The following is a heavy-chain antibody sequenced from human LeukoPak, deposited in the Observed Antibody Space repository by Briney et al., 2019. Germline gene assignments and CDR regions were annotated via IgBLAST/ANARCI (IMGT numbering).Heavy chain of an antibody. CDR3: AKDRGAAAGYYYMDV. V-gene: IGHV3-43*01. CDR1: GFTFDDYT. Sequence: PGGSLRLSCTASGFTFDDYTMHWVRQAPGKGLEWVSLISWDGGSTYYADSVKGRFTISRDNSKNSLYLQMNSLRTEDTALYYCAKDRGAAAGYYYMDVWGKGTTVTVSS. CDR2: ISWDGGST. D-gene: IGHD6-13*01. J-gene: IGHJ6*03.